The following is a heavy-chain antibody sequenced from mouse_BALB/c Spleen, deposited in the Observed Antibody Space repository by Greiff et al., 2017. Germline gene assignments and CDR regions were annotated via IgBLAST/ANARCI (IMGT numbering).Heavy chain of an antibody. J-gene: IGHJ2*01. CDR2: IDPENGDT. V-gene: IGHV14-4*02. CDR3: NAVWDVSWNY. CDR1: GFNIKDYY. Sequence: VHVKQSGAELVRSGASVKLSCTASGFNIKDYYMHWVKQRPEQGLEWIGWIDPENGDTEYAPKFQGKATMTADTSSNTAYLQLSSLTSEDTAVYYCNAVWDVSWNYWGQGTTLTVSS. D-gene: IGHD4-1*01.